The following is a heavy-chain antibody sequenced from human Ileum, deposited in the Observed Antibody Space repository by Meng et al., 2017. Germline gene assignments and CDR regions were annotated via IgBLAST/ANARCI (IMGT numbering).Heavy chain of an antibody. CDR3: ARGGHYYDSSGYYRFDY. V-gene: IGHV3-20*04. J-gene: IGHJ4*01. D-gene: IGHD3-22*01. Sequence: GESLKISCAASGFSLDDYAMTWVRQVPGKGLEWVSNINWNGGRTAYADAVTGRFTISRENAKNSLYLQMNSLRAEDTALYYCARGGHYYDSSGYYRFDYWGQGTPVTVSS. CDR1: GFSLDDYA. CDR2: INWNGGRT.